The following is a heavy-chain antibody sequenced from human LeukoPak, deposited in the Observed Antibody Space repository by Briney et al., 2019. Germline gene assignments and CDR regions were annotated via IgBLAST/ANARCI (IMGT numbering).Heavy chain of an antibody. V-gene: IGHV3-30*02. J-gene: IGHJ4*02. CDR2: IRYDGSNK. D-gene: IGHD6-13*01. CDR3: AKETIAAAAKPYFDY. CDR1: GFTFSNYS. Sequence: PGGSLRLSCAASGFTFSNYSMNWVRQAPGKGLEWVAFIRYDGSNKYYADSVKGRFTISRDNSKNTLYLQMNSLRAEDTAVYYCAKETIAAAAKPYFDYWGQGTLVTVSS.